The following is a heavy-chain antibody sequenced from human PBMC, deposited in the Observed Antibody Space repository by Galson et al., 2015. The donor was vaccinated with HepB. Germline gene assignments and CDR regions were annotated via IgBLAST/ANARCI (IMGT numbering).Heavy chain of an antibody. Sequence: SLRLSCASSGFTFGDYAMNWVRQAPGKGLEWVAFIRTETYGGTTEYAASVKGRFTIFRDDSNSIAYLQMNSLKIADTAVYYCTRGLGYYYGSGSDYWGQGTLVTVSS. CDR2: IRTETYGGTT. CDR1: GFTFGDYA. J-gene: IGHJ4*02. CDR3: TRGLGYYYGSGSDY. D-gene: IGHD3-10*01. V-gene: IGHV3-49*04.